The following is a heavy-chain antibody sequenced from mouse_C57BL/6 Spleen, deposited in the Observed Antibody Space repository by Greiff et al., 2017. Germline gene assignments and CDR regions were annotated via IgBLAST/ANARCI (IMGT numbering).Heavy chain of an antibody. CDR1: GYTFTSYW. V-gene: IGHV1-52*01. J-gene: IGHJ1*03. D-gene: IGHD2-3*01. CDR3: ARKDGYWYFDV. Sequence: VQLQQPGAELVRPGSSVKLSCKASGYTFTSYWMHWVKQRPIQGLEWIGNIDPSDSETHYNQKFKDKATLTVDKSSSTAYMQLSSLTSEDSAVYYCARKDGYWYFDVWGTGTTVTVSS. CDR2: IDPSDSET.